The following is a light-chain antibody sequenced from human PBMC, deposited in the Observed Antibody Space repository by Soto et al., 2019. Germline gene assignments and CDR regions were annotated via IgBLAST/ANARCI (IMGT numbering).Light chain of an antibody. V-gene: IGLV1-40*01. Sequence: QSALTQPPSLSGAPGQRVTISCTGSSSNIGAGSDVHWYQQVPGTAPKLLIYSNTNRPSGVPDRFSASKSGTSASLAIAGLQAGDEADYYCQSYDSILTGSVFGGGTKLTVL. J-gene: IGLJ3*02. CDR3: QSYDSILTGSV. CDR1: SSNIGAGSD. CDR2: SNT.